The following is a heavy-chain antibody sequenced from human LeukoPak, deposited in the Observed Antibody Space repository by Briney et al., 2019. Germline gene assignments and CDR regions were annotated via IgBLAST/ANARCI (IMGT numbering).Heavy chain of an antibody. D-gene: IGHD3-10*01. CDR2: ISSNGGST. CDR1: GFTFSSYA. Sequence: GGSLRLSCSASGFTFSSYAMHWVRQAPGKGLEYVSAISSNGGSTYYADSVKGRFTISRDNSKNTLYLQMSSLRVEDTAVYYCARDRGWFGELLSHYYYYGMDVWGQGTTVTVSS. CDR3: ARDRGWFGELLSHYYYYGMDV. V-gene: IGHV3-64D*09. J-gene: IGHJ6*02.